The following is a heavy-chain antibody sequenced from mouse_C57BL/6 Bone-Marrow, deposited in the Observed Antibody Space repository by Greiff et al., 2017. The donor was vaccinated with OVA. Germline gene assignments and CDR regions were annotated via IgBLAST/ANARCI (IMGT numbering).Heavy chain of an antibody. CDR1: GLNIHHHH. CDR2: LDPEDGDT. J-gene: IGHJ3*01. V-gene: IGHV14-1*01. CDR3: TTYCWD. D-gene: IGHD2-1*01. Sequence: VQLKPSGPEPVTPGASPKPPCPPPGLNIHHHHMHRVNQSPEQRLDWIRRLDPEDGDTEHAPKFQGKATMTADTSSNTAYLQLSGLTAGDTAVYYCTTYCWDWGQGTLVTVSA.